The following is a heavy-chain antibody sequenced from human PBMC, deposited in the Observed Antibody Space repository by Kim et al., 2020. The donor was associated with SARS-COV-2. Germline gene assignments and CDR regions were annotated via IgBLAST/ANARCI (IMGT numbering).Heavy chain of an antibody. D-gene: IGHD6-19*01. Sequence: ASVKVSCKASGYTFTSYAMNWVRQAPGQGLEWMGWINTNTGNPTYSQGFTGRFVFSLDTSVSTAYLQISSLKAEDTAVYYCARALSGWGAFFFDYWGQGTLVTVSS. CDR2: INTNTGNP. J-gene: IGHJ4*02. CDR3: ARALSGWGAFFFDY. CDR1: GYTFTSYA. V-gene: IGHV7-4-1*02.